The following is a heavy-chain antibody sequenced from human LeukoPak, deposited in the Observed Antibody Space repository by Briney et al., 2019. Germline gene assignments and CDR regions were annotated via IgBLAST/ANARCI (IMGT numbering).Heavy chain of an antibody. CDR2: IGSRANGFAT. CDR3: TRGRYGSGSFGY. D-gene: IGHD3-10*01. Sequence: GGSLRLSCAPSGFIFSDSTMHWVRQAPGRGLEWIGRIGSRANGFATKYRDSVKGRFTISRDDSRNMAYLQMNSLEIDDSGVYYCTRGRYGSGSFGYWGQGTLVSVSS. V-gene: IGHV3-73*01. CDR1: GFIFSDST. J-gene: IGHJ4*02.